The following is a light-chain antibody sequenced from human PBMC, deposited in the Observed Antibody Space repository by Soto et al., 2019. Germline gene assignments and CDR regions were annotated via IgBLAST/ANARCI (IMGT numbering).Light chain of an antibody. Sequence: DIVMTPSPDSLAVSLGERATINCKSSQSVLYSSNNKNYLTWYQQKPGQPPKLLMYWASTRESGVPDRFSGSGSGTGFTLTIISLQAEDGAVYECQQYYSTPLTFGQGTQVEIK. CDR2: WAS. CDR1: QSVLYSSNNKNY. J-gene: IGKJ1*01. CDR3: QQYYSTPLT. V-gene: IGKV4-1*01.